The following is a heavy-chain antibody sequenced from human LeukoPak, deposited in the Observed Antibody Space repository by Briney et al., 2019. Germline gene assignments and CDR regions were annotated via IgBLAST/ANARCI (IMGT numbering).Heavy chain of an antibody. CDR3: AKDLTVTTLGYFDY. Sequence: PGGSLRLSCAASGFTFGTYAMIWVRQAPGKGLEWVASINSGDSTYYGDSVKGRFTISRDRSKNTLYLQMNSLRAEDTAVYYCAKDLTVTTLGYFDYWGQGTLVTVSS. D-gene: IGHD4-17*01. CDR2: INSGDST. V-gene: IGHV3-23*01. J-gene: IGHJ4*02. CDR1: GFTFGTYA.